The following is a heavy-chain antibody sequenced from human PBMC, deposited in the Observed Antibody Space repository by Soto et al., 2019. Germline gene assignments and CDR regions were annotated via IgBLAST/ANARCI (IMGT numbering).Heavy chain of an antibody. CDR3: AKEGPGGGRHFYYAMDV. CDR1: GFVFSDYG. J-gene: IGHJ6*02. Sequence: GGSLRLSCAASGFVFSDYGMHWARQAPGKGLEWVALITNDGNNEYYRESVKGRFSISRGRSTNTVDLLMNSLRPEDTGVYYCAKEGPGGGRHFYYAMDVWGQGTTVTVSS. V-gene: IGHV3-30*02. CDR2: ITNDGNNE. D-gene: IGHD1-26*01.